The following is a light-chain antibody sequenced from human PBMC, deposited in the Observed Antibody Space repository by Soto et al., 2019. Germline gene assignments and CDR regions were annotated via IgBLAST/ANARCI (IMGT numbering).Light chain of an antibody. CDR3: SSFAGSHVV. Sequence: QSALTQPPSASGSPGQSVTITCSGTSSDVGEENYVSWYQQHPGKVPKLILYEVSKRPSGVPDRFSGSRSGNTASLTVSGLQAEDEADYYCSSFAGSHVVFGGGTTLTVL. V-gene: IGLV2-8*01. CDR2: EVS. J-gene: IGLJ2*01. CDR1: SSDVGEENY.